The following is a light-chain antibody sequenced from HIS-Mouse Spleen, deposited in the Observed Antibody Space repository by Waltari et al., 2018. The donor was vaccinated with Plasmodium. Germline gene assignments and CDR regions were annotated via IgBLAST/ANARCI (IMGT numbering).Light chain of an antibody. CDR2: EDS. CDR1: ALPQKY. Sequence: SYELTQPPSVSVSPGQPARITCAGDALPQKYAYWYQQKSGQAPVLVIYEDSKRPSGIPERVSGSSSGTMATLTISGAQVEDEADYYCYSTDSSGNHRVFGGGTKLTVL. CDR3: YSTDSSGNHRV. V-gene: IGLV3-10*01. J-gene: IGLJ3*02.